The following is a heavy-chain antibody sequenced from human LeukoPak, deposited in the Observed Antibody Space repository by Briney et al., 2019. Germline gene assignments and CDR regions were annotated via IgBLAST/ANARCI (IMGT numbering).Heavy chain of an antibody. CDR1: GYTFTGNY. Sequence: ASGKVSCTASGYTFTGNYMHWVRQAPGQGLEWMGWINPNSGGTNYAQKFQGWVTMTRDTSISTAYMELSRLRSDDTAVYYCASDMGDSSGYYASDNYYGMDVWGQGTTVTVSS. J-gene: IGHJ6*02. D-gene: IGHD3-22*01. CDR2: INPNSGGT. V-gene: IGHV1-2*04. CDR3: ASDMGDSSGYYASDNYYGMDV.